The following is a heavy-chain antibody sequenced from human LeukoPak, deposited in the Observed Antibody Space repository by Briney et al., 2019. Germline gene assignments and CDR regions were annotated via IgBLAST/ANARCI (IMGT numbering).Heavy chain of an antibody. D-gene: IGHD2-21*01. CDR3: ARAAYDSNWFDP. Sequence: PGASVKVSCKASGYIFTGYYMHWVRQAPGQGLEWMGWINPNSGGTNYAQKFQGRVTMTRDTSISTAYMELSRLRSDDTAVYYCARAAYDSNWFDPWGQETLVTVSS. V-gene: IGHV1-2*02. J-gene: IGHJ5*02. CDR1: GYIFTGYY. CDR2: INPNSGGT.